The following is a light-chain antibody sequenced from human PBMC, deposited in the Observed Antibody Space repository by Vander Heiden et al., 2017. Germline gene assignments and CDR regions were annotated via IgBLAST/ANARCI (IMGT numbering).Light chain of an antibody. Sequence: YAGTSSDVGGYNYVSWYQQRPGKAPKLIISDVSNRPSGVSNRFSGSKSGNTASLTISGLQSEDEADYYCSSYTTGSTLEVFGTGTKVTVL. CDR2: DVS. J-gene: IGLJ1*01. CDR1: SSDVGGYNY. CDR3: SSYTTGSTLEV. V-gene: IGLV2-14*04.